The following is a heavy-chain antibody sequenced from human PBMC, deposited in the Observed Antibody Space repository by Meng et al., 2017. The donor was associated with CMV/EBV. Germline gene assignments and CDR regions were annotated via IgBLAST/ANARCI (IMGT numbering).Heavy chain of an antibody. CDR2: ISAYNGNT. Sequence: VQVVEAGAEVKKPGAAVKVSCKASGYTFNSYGISWVRQAPGQGLEWMGWISAYNGNTNYAQKLQGRVTMTTDTSTSTAYMELRSLRSDDTAVYYCARDAVVPADAPFHYWGQGTLVTVSS. CDR3: ARDAVVPADAPFHY. V-gene: IGHV1-18*01. J-gene: IGHJ4*02. CDR1: GYTFNSYG. D-gene: IGHD2-2*01.